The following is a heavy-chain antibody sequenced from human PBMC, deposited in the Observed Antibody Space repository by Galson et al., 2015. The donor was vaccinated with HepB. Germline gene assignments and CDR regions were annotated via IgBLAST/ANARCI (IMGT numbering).Heavy chain of an antibody. J-gene: IGHJ3*02. V-gene: IGHV3-53*04. CDR1: GFTVSSNY. CDR3: ARYDYGDYVQAFDI. CDR2: IYSGGST. D-gene: IGHD4-17*01. Sequence: SLRLSCAASGFTVSSNYMSWVRQAPGKGLEWVSVIYSGGSTYYADSVKGRFTISRHNSKNTLYLQMNSLRAEDTAVYYCARYDYGDYVQAFDIWGQGTMVTVSS.